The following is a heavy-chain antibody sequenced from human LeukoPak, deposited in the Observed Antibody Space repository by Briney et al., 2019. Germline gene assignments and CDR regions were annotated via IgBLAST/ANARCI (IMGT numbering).Heavy chain of an antibody. CDR3: ARGYAGAIDAFDI. J-gene: IGHJ3*02. CDR2: ICYSGST. D-gene: IGHD7-27*01. Sequence: PSETLSLTCTVSGGSISSYYWSWIRQPPGKGLEWIGYICYSGSTNYNPSLKSRVTISVDTSKNQFSLKLSSATAADTAVYYCARGYAGAIDAFDIWGQGTMVTVSS. V-gene: IGHV4-59*01. CDR1: GGSISSYY.